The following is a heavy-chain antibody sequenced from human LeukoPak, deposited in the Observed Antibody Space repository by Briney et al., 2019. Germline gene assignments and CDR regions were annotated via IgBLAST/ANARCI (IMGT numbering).Heavy chain of an antibody. V-gene: IGHV3-15*01. CDR3: TARGYSYGYGRY. CDR2: IKSKTDGGTT. D-gene: IGHD5-18*01. CDR1: GFTFSNAW. Sequence: GGSLRLSCAASGFTFSNAWMSWVRQAPGRGLEWVGRIKSKTDGGTTDYAARVKGRFTISRDDPKNTLYLQMNSLKTEDTAVYYCTARGYSYGYGRYWGQGTLVTVSS. J-gene: IGHJ4*02.